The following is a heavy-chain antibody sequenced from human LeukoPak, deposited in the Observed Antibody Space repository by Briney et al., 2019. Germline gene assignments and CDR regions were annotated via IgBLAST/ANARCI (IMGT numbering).Heavy chain of an antibody. CDR1: GDSMSSYY. CDR2: ISYSGST. J-gene: IGHJ4*02. CDR3: ARSGLVRGVST. Sequence: ASETLSLTCTVSGDSMSSYYWTWIRQPPGKELEWIGSISYSGSTNYNPSLKSRVTMSIDTSKNQLSLKLNSVTAADTAVYYCARSGLVRGVSTWGQGTLVTVSS. V-gene: IGHV4-59*01. D-gene: IGHD3-10*01.